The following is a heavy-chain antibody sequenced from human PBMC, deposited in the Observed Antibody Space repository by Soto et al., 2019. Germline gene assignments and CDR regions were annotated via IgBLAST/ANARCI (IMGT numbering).Heavy chain of an antibody. J-gene: IGHJ4*02. CDR2: LYQGLSI. V-gene: IGHV4-34*01. CDR1: GGSISGYY. CDR3: AHLNTRGYYFDY. Sequence: SETLSLTCTVSGGSISGYYWSWIRQPPGKGLEWIGELYQGLSIIYNPSLESRVTISGDSSKNQFSLKLRSVTAADTATYFCAHLNTRGYYFDYWGQGALVTVSS.